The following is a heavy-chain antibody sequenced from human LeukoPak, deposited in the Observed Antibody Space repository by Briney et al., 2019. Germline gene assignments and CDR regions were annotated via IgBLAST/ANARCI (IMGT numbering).Heavy chain of an antibody. J-gene: IGHJ6*03. D-gene: IGHD4-23*01. Sequence: GESLKISCKASGYSFTTYWIGWVRQVPGKGLEWVGIIYPGDSDTRYSPSFQGQVTISADKSISTAYLQWSSLKASDTAMYYCARLRRDYGGNHYYYYMDVWGKGTTVTVSS. CDR3: ARLRRDYGGNHYYYYMDV. V-gene: IGHV5-51*01. CDR1: GYSFTTYW. CDR2: IYPGDSDT.